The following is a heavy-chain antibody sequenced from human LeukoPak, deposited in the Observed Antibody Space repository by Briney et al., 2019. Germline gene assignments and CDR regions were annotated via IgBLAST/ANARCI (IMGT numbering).Heavy chain of an antibody. CDR2: ISGSGGST. CDR1: GFTFSSYA. CDR3: AKDREVTMVRGVYFDY. D-gene: IGHD3-10*01. J-gene: IGHJ4*02. Sequence: GGSLRLSCAASGFTFSSYAMSWVRQAPGKGLEWVSAISGSGGSTYYADSVKGRFTISRDNSKNTLYLQMNSLRAEDTAVYYCAKDREVTMVRGVYFDYWGQGTLVTVSS. V-gene: IGHV3-23*01.